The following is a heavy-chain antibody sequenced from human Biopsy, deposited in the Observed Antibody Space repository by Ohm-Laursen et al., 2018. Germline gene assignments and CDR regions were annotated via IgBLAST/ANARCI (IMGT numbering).Heavy chain of an antibody. Sequence: SVKVSCKVSGYAVTEFSMHWVRQAPGKGLEWVGGFAPENGKTIYAQKFQGRVTMTEDTSTDTAYMELSSLRSEDTAVYYCAADINVWNVNYWGQGTQVTVSS. CDR2: FAPENGKT. J-gene: IGHJ4*02. CDR1: GYAVTEFS. D-gene: IGHD1-1*01. CDR3: AADINVWNVNY. V-gene: IGHV1-24*01.